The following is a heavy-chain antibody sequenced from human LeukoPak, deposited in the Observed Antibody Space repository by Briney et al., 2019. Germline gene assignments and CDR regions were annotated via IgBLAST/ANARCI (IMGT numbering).Heavy chain of an antibody. CDR1: GYTLTELS. V-gene: IGHV1-24*01. J-gene: IGHJ6*02. CDR2: FDPEDGET. CDR3: ATRMGQLVQYNYYGMDV. D-gene: IGHD6-6*01. Sequence: ASVKVSCKVSGYTLTELSMHWVRQAPGKGLEWMGGFDPEDGETIYAQKFQGRVTMTEDTSTDTPYMELSSLRSEDTAVYYCATRMGQLVQYNYYGMDVWGQGTTVTVSS.